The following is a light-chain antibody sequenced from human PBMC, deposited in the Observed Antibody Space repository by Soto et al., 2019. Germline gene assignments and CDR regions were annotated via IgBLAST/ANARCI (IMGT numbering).Light chain of an antibody. CDR1: SSDVGGSDY. V-gene: IGLV2-14*03. CDR3: RYSTTRRTDHVV. CDR2: DVS. J-gene: IGLJ2*01. Sequence: QSALTQPASVSGSPGQSITISCTGTSSDVGGSDYVSWYQQLPGKAPKLIISDVSIRPSGVSNRFTGSKSGNTASLTISGGQAEDEADYDCRYSTTRRTDHVVFGGGTKLTVL.